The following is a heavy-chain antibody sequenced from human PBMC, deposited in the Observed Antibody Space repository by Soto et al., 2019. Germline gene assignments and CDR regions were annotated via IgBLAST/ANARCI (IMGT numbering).Heavy chain of an antibody. Sequence: SETLSLTCRASGGTISGDYYWSWIRQSPEKGLEWIGYIYYSGSSYSNPALQSRLSMSLDTSKNQFSLKLRSVTAADTAVYYCAKSPVLMVYAIHFDYWGQGTLVTVSS. CDR3: AKSPVLMVYAIHFDY. CDR1: GGTISGDYY. D-gene: IGHD2-8*01. CDR2: IYYSGSS. V-gene: IGHV4-30-4*08. J-gene: IGHJ4*02.